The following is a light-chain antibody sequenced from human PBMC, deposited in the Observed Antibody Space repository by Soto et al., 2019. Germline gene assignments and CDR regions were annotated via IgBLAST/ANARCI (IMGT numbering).Light chain of an antibody. J-gene: IGKJ1*01. CDR1: QHIRND. CDR2: SSS. CDR3: LQDYAFPWT. Sequence: AIRMTQSPSSLSASVGDRVTITCRASQHIRNDLGWYQQKPGRAPKLLIYSSSTLQGGVPSRFSGSGSGTDFTLSISSLQPEDFATYYCLQDYAFPWTFGQGTNVEVK. V-gene: IGKV1-6*01.